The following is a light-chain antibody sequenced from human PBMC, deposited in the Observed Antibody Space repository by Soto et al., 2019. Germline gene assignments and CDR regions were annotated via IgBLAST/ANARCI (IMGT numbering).Light chain of an antibody. V-gene: IGKV1-8*01. CDR2: AAS. CDR1: QGISSY. CDR3: QQYYSSHIT. Sequence: AIRMTQSPSSLSASTGDRVTITCRASQGISSYLAWYQQKPGKAPKLLIYAASTLQSGVPSRFSGSGSGTDFTLTISCLQSEDFATYYCQQYYSSHITFGQGTRLEIK. J-gene: IGKJ5*01.